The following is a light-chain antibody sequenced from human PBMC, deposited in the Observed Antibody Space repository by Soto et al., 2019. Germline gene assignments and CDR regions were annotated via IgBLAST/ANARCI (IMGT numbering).Light chain of an antibody. Sequence: QSALTQPASVSGSPGQTIPIYCTGSTTDVCAYNYVSRYQVHPGKAPKLLIFEVSNRPSGVSDRFSASKSGHTASLPISGLQAEDEGDYFCSSFASRSTPYVFATGTKVTV. CDR3: SSFASRSTPYV. V-gene: IGLV2-14*01. CDR2: EVS. J-gene: IGLJ1*01. CDR1: TTDVCAYNY.